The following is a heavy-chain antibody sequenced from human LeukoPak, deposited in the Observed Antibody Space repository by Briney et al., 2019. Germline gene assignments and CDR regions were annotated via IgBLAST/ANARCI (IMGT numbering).Heavy chain of an antibody. CDR2: IYYSGST. Sequence: SETLSLTCSVSGVSISSSSYYWGWIRQPPGKGLEWIGSIYYSGSTYYNPSLKSRVTISVDTSKNQFSLKLSSVTAADTAVYYCARHIKGYYDSSGYEAFDIWGQGTMVTVSS. J-gene: IGHJ3*02. CDR3: ARHIKGYYDSSGYEAFDI. D-gene: IGHD3-22*01. V-gene: IGHV4-39*01. CDR1: GVSISSSSYY.